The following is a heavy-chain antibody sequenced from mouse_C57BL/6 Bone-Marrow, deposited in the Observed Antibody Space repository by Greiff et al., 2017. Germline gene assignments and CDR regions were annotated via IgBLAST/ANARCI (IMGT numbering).Heavy chain of an antibody. D-gene: IGHD2-3*01. CDR3: ARRGYSYAIDY. V-gene: IGHV5-6*02. J-gene: IGHJ4*01. CDR1: GFTFSSYG. CDR2: ISSGGSYT. Sequence: EVMLVESGGDLVKPGGSLKLSCAASGFTFSSYGMSLVRQTPDKRLEWVATISSGGSYTYYPDSVKGRFTISRDNAKNTLYLHMSSLKSEDTAMYYCARRGYSYAIDYWGQGTSVTVSS.